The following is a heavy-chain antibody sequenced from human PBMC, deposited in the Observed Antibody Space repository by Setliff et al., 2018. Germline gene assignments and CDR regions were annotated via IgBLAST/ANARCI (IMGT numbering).Heavy chain of an antibody. Sequence: ASVKVSCKASGYAFGSSGISWVRQAPGQGPEWMGWISAYNGYIVYAQKFLGRVTMTTDTSTTTAYMEVRSLRSDDTAVYYCARDRKEIVVKPPAASLDYWGQGTQVTVSS. D-gene: IGHD2-2*01. J-gene: IGHJ4*02. CDR2: ISAYNGYI. CDR3: ARDRKEIVVKPPAASLDY. CDR1: GYAFGSSG. V-gene: IGHV1-18*01.